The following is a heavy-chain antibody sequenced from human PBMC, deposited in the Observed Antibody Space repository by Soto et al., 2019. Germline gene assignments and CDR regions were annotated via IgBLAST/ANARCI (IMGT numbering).Heavy chain of an antibody. Sequence: ASVKVSCKASGYTFTSYGISWVRQAPGQGLEWMGWISAYNGNTNYAQKLQGRVTMTTDTSTSTAYMELRSLRSDDTAVYYCARDIRTVVVPAAMDHFDYWGQGTLVTVS. D-gene: IGHD2-2*01. V-gene: IGHV1-18*01. J-gene: IGHJ4*02. CDR1: GYTFTSYG. CDR2: ISAYNGNT. CDR3: ARDIRTVVVPAAMDHFDY.